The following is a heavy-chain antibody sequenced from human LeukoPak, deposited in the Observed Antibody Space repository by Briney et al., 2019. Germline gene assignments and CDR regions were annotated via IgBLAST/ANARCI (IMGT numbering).Heavy chain of an antibody. V-gene: IGHV3-30*04. Sequence: PGGSLRLSCAASGFSFSSYAMHWVRQAPGKGLEWVAVISYDGSNKYYADSVKGRFTISRDNSKNTLYLQMNSLRAEDTAVYYCAKGRAADPYYYDSSGYYDYWGQGTLVTVSS. CDR3: AKGRAADPYYYDSSGYYDY. CDR1: GFSFSSYA. D-gene: IGHD3-22*01. J-gene: IGHJ4*02. CDR2: ISYDGSNK.